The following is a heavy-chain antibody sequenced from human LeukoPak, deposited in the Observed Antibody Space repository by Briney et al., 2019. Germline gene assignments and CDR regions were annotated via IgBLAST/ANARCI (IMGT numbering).Heavy chain of an antibody. CDR1: EYAFTGYY. D-gene: IGHD1-26*01. CDR3: ARVGSGSYRSVPDY. V-gene: IGHV1-2*02. J-gene: IGHJ4*02. Sequence: GASVKVSCKASEYAFTGYYIHWVRQAPGQGLEWMGWIDPNTGDSNYVQKFQGRVTMTRDTSISTAYMELSRLRSDDTAVYYCARVGSGSYRSVPDYWGQGTLVTVSS. CDR2: IDPNTGDS.